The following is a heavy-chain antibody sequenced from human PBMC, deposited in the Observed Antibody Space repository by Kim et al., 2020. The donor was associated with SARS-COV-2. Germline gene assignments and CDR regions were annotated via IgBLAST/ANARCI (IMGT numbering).Heavy chain of an antibody. Sequence: GGSLRLSCAASGFTFSSYAMHWVRQAPGKGLEWVAVISYDGSNKYYADSVKGRFTISRDNSKNTLYLQMNSLRADDTAVYYCASPPYSSSWNYYYYYGMDVWGQGTTVTVSS. D-gene: IGHD6-13*01. V-gene: IGHV3-30-3*01. CDR1: GFTFSSYA. CDR3: ASPPYSSSWNYYYYYGMDV. J-gene: IGHJ6*02. CDR2: ISYDGSNK.